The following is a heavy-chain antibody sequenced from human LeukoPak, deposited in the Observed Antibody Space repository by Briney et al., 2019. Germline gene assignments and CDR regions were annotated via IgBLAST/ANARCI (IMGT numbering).Heavy chain of an antibody. V-gene: IGHV3-48*02. Sequence: PGGSLRLSCVASGFTFSPHSMNWVRQAPGKGLEWVSYISSSSSSTIYYADSAKGRFTISRDSAKNSLYLQMNSLRDEDTAVYYCARGRAVAGTGNNYFDYWGQGTLVTVSS. D-gene: IGHD6-19*01. CDR1: GFTFSPHS. CDR3: ARGRAVAGTGNNYFDY. CDR2: ISSSSSSTI. J-gene: IGHJ4*02.